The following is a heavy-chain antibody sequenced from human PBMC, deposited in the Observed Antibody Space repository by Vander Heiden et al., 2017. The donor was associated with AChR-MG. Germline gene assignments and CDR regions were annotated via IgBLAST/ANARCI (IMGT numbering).Heavy chain of an antibody. CDR2: IYSGCTT. J-gene: IGHJ4*02. V-gene: IGHV3-66*01. Sequence: EVQMVESGGGLVQPGGSLRPSCAASGVTVSSTYSNSARQAPGSGWEWVSVIYSGCTTYYEDSVKGRFTISRDNSKNTLYLQRSSLRAEATAVYYCARVFNSPNSSGWYGSEGGAYYFDYWGQGTLVTVSS. CDR1: GVTVSSTY. D-gene: IGHD6-19*01. CDR3: ARVFNSPNSSGWYGSEGGAYYFDY.